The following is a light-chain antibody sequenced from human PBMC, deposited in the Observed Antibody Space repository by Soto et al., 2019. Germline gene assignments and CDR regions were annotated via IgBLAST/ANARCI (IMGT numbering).Light chain of an antibody. CDR2: EVS. Sequence: QSVLTQPPSASGSPGQSVTISCTGTSCDVGGYNYVSWYQQHPGKAPKLMIYEVSKRPSGVPDRFSGSKSGNTASLTVSGLQAEDEADYYCSSYAGSNNFPFVFGTGTKVTVL. CDR3: SSYAGSNNFPFV. V-gene: IGLV2-8*01. J-gene: IGLJ1*01. CDR1: SCDVGGYNY.